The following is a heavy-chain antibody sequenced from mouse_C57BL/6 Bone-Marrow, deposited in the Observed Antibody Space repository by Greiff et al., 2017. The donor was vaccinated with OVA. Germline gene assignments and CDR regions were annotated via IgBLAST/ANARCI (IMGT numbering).Heavy chain of an antibody. D-gene: IGHD1-1*01. CDR1: DSEVFPIAY. J-gene: IGHJ1*03. V-gene: IGHV15-2*01. CDR3: ARPNYYGSSPWYFDV. CDR2: ILPSIGRT. Sequence: VQLQESGSELRSPGSSVKLSCKDFDSEVFPIAYMSWVRQKPGHGFEWIGGILPSIGRTIYGEKFEDKATLDADTLSNTAYLELNSLTSEDSAIYYCARPNYYGSSPWYFDVWGTGTTVTVSS.